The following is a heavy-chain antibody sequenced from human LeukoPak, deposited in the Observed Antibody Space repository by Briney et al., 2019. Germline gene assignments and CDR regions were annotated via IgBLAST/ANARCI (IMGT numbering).Heavy chain of an antibody. J-gene: IGHJ3*02. CDR3: ASGPYNWNDPTGDAFDI. CDR2: IYYSGST. CDR1: GGSISSSSYY. V-gene: IGHV4-39*07. D-gene: IGHD1-20*01. Sequence: ASETLSLTCTVSGGSISSSSYYWGWIRQPPGKGLEWIGSIYYSGSTYYNPSLKSRVTISVDTSKNQFSLKLSSVTAADTAVYYCASGPYNWNDPTGDAFDIWGQGTVVTVSS.